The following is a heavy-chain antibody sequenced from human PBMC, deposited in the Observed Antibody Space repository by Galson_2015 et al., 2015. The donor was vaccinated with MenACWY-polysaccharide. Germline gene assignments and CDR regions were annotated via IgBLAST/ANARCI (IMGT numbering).Heavy chain of an antibody. Sequence: SLRLSCAASGFTFSDYGMSWFRQAPGKGLEWVAGFPSSGSRPYYADSVRGRFSVSRDNSDNVLSLQMNSLRDEATAMYYCAKDQSSGTSCYYFDLWGRGTLVAVSS. V-gene: IGHV3-23*01. CDR3: AKDQSSGTSCYYFDL. J-gene: IGHJ2*01. D-gene: IGHD6-19*01. CDR2: FPSSGSRP. CDR1: GFTFSDYG.